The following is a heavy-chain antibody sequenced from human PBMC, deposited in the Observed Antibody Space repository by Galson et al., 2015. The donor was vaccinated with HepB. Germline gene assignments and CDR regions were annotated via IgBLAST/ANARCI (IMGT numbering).Heavy chain of an antibody. CDR3: TLLQEHL. V-gene: IGHV3-23*01. CDR2: ISGRGSTR. Sequence: SLRLSCAGSGFIFRHHAMAWIRQAPGKGLEWVSGISGRGSTRSYSDAVKGRFSISRDNSKNTLYLQMNSLHQGPIGLPPGTLLQEHLWG. J-gene: IGHJ6*01. CDR1: GFIFRHHA.